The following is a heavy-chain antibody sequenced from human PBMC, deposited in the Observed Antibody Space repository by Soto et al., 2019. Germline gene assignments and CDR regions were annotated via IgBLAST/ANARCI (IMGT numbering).Heavy chain of an antibody. CDR2: ISTSTATK. Sequence: PGGSLRLSCATSGFTFSSYGMNWVRQAPGKGLEWVSYISTSTATKYYADSVKGRFTISRDNAKNSLYLQMNSLRAEDTAVYYCVTRPWLGELNTFDIWGQGTMDTFSS. CDR1: GFTFSSYG. D-gene: IGHD3-10*01. V-gene: IGHV3-48*01. CDR3: VTRPWLGELNTFDI. J-gene: IGHJ3*02.